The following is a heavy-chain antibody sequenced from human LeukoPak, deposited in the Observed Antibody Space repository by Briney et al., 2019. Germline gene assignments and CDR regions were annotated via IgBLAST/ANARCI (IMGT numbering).Heavy chain of an antibody. Sequence: GGSLRLACAASGFRFSSYAMSWVRQAPGKGLEWVSAISGSGVSTYYADSVKGRFTVSRDNSKNTLYLQMNSLRAEDTAVYYCARVVAAYSSSLASDYWGQGTLVTVSS. V-gene: IGHV3-23*01. J-gene: IGHJ4*02. CDR2: ISGSGVST. CDR1: GFRFSSYA. CDR3: ARVVAAYSSSLASDY. D-gene: IGHD6-13*01.